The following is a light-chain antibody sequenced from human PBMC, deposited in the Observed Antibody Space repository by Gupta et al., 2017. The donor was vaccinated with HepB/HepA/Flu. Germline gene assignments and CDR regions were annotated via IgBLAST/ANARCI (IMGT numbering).Light chain of an antibody. CDR3: QRDGSSSLR. J-gene: IGKJ1*01. CDR2: GTS. CDR1: QSVSSSD. V-gene: IGKV3-20*01. Sequence: EIVLTQSPGTLSLSPGERATLSCRASQSVSSSDLAWYQQKPGQAPRLLIYGTSSRAPGIPDRFSGSGSGTDFTLTISRLEPEEFEVYYCQRDGSSSLRFGHGTKVEI.